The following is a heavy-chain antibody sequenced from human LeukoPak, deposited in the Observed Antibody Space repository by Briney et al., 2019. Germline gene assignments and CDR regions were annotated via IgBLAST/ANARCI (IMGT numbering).Heavy chain of an antibody. Sequence: SETLSLTCTVSGVSISSGAYYWSWIRQPPGKGLEWIGEINHSGSTNYNPSLKSRVTISVDTSKNQFSLKLSSVTAADTAVYYCARGRTYYYGSGSYYNQNYGMDVWGQGTTVTVSS. CDR1: GVSISSGAYY. D-gene: IGHD3-10*01. CDR3: ARGRTYYYGSGSYYNQNYGMDV. V-gene: IGHV4-39*07. J-gene: IGHJ6*02. CDR2: INHSGST.